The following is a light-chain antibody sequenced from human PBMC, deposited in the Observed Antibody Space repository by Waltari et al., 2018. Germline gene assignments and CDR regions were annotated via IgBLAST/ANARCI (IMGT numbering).Light chain of an antibody. J-gene: IGKJ3*01. CDR1: QSIGSW. Sequence: DIQMTQAPSTLSASVGDRVTITCRASQSIGSWLAWYQQKPGKAPKLLIYEATSLEGRVPSRFRASGSGTEFTRTISSLQPDDFSTYYCQRYNSYPITFGPGTKVDI. CDR2: EAT. CDR3: QRYNSYPIT. V-gene: IGKV1-5*03.